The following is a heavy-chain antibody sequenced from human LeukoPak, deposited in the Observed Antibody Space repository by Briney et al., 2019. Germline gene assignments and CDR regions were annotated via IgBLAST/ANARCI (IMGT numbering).Heavy chain of an antibody. CDR2: TYYRSKWYN. D-gene: IGHD2-2*01. Sequence: SQTLSLTCAISGVSVSSNSAAWNWIRQSPSRGLEWLGRTYYRSKWYNDYAVSVKSRITINPDTSKNQFSLQLNSVTPEDTAVYYCARAPSYDGYQLPRYSYWFDPWGQGTLVTVSS. CDR1: GVSVSSNSAA. CDR3: ARAPSYDGYQLPRYSYWFDP. J-gene: IGHJ5*02. V-gene: IGHV6-1*01.